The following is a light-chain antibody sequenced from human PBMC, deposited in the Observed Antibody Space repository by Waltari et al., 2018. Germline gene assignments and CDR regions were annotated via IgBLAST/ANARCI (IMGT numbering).Light chain of an antibody. J-gene: IGKJ3*01. CDR1: QGVGRH. CDR3: QHRSNWPPFT. V-gene: IGKV3-11*01. Sequence: IVLTQSPATLSLSPGERATLSCRASQGVGRHLAWYQQKPGQTPRLLIYDASSRATGIPARFSGSGSGTDFTLTINSLEPEDFAVYYCQHRSNWPPFTFGPGTKVDIK. CDR2: DAS.